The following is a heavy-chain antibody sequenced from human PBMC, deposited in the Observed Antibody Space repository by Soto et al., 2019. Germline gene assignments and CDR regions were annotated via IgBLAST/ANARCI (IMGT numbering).Heavy chain of an antibody. J-gene: IGHJ5*02. Sequence: ASVKVSCKASGGTFSSYTISWVRQAPGQGLEWMGRIIPILGIANYAQKFQGRVTITADKSTSTAYMELSSLRSEDTAVYYCARDPTDDIVVVPAAADNWFDPWGQGTLVTVSS. V-gene: IGHV1-69*04. CDR1: GGTFSSYT. CDR2: IIPILGIA. CDR3: ARDPTDDIVVVPAAADNWFDP. D-gene: IGHD2-2*01.